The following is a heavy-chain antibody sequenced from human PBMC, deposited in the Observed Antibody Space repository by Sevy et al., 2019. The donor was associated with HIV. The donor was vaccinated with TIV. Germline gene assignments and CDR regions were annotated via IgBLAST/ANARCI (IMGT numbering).Heavy chain of an antibody. CDR2: ISNSPSYI. CDR1: GFTFISFT. Sequence: RGFLRLSCAASGFTFISFTMNWVRQAPGKGLEWVSSISNSPSYIYYADSVKGRFTISRDNAKNALYLQMDSLRVEDAAVYYCARRGGLTDEGFDIWGQGTSVFVSS. V-gene: IGHV3-21*01. CDR3: ARRGGLTDEGFDI. D-gene: IGHD3-16*01. J-gene: IGHJ3*02.